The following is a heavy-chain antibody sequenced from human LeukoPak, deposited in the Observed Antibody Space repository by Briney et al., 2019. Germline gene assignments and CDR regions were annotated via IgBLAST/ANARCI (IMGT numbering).Heavy chain of an antibody. D-gene: IGHD4-17*01. Sequence: GESLKISCKGSGYTFSSYWITWVRQMPGKGLEWMGRIDPSDSYTNYSPSFQGHVTISADKSISTAYLQWSSLKASDTAMYYCARRPYADYYGVGDYWSQGTLVTVSS. CDR2: IDPSDSYT. J-gene: IGHJ4*02. CDR1: GYTFSSYW. CDR3: ARRPYADYYGVGDY. V-gene: IGHV5-10-1*01.